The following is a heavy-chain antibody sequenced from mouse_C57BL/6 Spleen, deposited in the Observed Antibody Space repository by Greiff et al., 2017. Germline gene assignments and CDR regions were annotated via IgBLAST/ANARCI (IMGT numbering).Heavy chain of an antibody. V-gene: IGHV1-15*01. CDR3: TRSDPNWDFDY. CDR2: IDPETGGT. CDR1: GYTFTDYE. J-gene: IGHJ2*01. D-gene: IGHD4-1*02. Sequence: QVQLQQSGAELVRPGASVTLSCKASGYTFTDYEMHWVKQTPVHGLEWIGAIDPETGGTAYNQTFKGKAILTADKSSSTAYMELRSLTSEDSAVYYCTRSDPNWDFDYWGQGTTLTVSS.